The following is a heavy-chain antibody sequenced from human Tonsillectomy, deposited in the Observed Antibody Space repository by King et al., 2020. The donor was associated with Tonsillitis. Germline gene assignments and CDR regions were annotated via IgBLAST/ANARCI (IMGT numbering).Heavy chain of an antibody. D-gene: IGHD6-13*01. CDR1: GFTFSSYD. CDR3: AKDDIPDEGRANLDY. Sequence: VQLVESGGGVVQPGKSLRLSCAASGFTFSSYDMHWVRQAPGKGLEWVAIMSYDGSDKYYADSVKGRFTISRDNSKNTLYLQMNSLRAEDTAVYYCAKDDIPDEGRANLDYWGQGTLVTVSS. V-gene: IGHV3-30*18. CDR2: MSYDGSDK. J-gene: IGHJ4*02.